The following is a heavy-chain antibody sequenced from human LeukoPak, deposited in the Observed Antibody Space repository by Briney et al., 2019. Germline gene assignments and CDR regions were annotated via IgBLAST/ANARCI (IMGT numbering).Heavy chain of an antibody. CDR1: GYTFTGYY. D-gene: IGHD3-10*01. Sequence: GASVEVSCKASGYTFTGYYMHWVRQAPGQGLEWMGWINPNSGGTNYAQKFQGRVTMTRDTSISTAYMELSRLRSDDTAVYYCARGYYYGSGSPFDYWGQGTLVTVSS. J-gene: IGHJ4*02. CDR3: ARGYYYGSGSPFDY. CDR2: INPNSGGT. V-gene: IGHV1-2*02.